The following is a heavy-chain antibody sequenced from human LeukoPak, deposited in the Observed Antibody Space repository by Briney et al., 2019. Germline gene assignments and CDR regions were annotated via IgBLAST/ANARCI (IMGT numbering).Heavy chain of an antibody. CDR3: ARVQAVGVPVAIDAYYSYGMDV. CDR2: FIPMVGVE. D-gene: IGHD2-15*01. CDR1: GYTFTSYD. Sequence: ASVKVSCKASGYTFTSYDINWVRQAPGQGLEWMGRFIPMVGVETYAQSFQGRVTITADRSTSTAYMELSSLRSEDTAVYYCARVQAVGVPVAIDAYYSYGMDVWGQGTAVTVSS. V-gene: IGHV1-69*04. J-gene: IGHJ6*02.